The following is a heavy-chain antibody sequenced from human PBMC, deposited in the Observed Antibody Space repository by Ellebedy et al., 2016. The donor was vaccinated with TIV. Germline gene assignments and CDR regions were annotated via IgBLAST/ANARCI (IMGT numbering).Heavy chain of an antibody. CDR2: STGGGTTS. CDR3: SRDLGKVSFPKAFDV. J-gene: IGHJ3*01. CDR1: GFTFSDSY. D-gene: IGHD7-27*01. V-gene: IGHV3-11*01. Sequence: GESLKISCVGSGFTFSDSYITWLRQVPWKALEWISYSTGGGTTSYYAKSVKGRFIMSRDNAKNSLFLQLDSLRVEDTAVYYCSRDLGKVSFPKAFDVWGQGASVTVSS.